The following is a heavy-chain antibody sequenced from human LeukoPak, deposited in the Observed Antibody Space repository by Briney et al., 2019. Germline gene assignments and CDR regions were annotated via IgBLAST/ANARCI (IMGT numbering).Heavy chain of an antibody. CDR2: ISDDANNE. CDR3: AKSGRATGYSRFDS. CDR1: GFVLSSYW. J-gene: IGHJ4*02. D-gene: IGHD3-9*01. Sequence: GGSLRLSCATSGFVLSSYWMSWVRQAPGKGLEWVAVISDDANNEEYADSVKGRFTLSRDNSKNTVYLGMNSLRAEDTAVYYCAKSGRATGYSRFDSWGQGTLVTVSS. V-gene: IGHV3-30*18.